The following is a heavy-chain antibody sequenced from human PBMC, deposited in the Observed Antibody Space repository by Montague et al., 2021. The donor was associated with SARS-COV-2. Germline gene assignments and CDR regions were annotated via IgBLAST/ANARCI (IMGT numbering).Heavy chain of an antibody. CDR1: GGSISSYY. J-gene: IGHJ4*02. V-gene: IGHV4-59*13. Sequence: SETLSLTCTVSGGSISSYYWRWIRQPPGKGLEWIGYIYYSGSTNYNPSLKSQVTISVDTSKNQFSLKLSSVTAADTAVYYCARGFDYWGQGTLVTVSS. CDR3: ARGFDY. CDR2: IYYSGST.